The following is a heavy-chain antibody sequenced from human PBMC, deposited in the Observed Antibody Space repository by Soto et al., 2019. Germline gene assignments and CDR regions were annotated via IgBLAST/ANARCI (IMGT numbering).Heavy chain of an antibody. Sequence: GGSLRLSCAASGFTFDNCGMHWVRQAPGKGLEWVAGISWDSSTIGYADSVKGRFIISRDDAKNSLYLQMDSLRGEDTALYYCVQGRYPTMATPLDNWGQGTQVTVSS. V-gene: IGHV3-9*01. D-gene: IGHD3-16*02. CDR1: GFTFDNCG. J-gene: IGHJ4*02. CDR2: ISWDSSTI. CDR3: VQGRYPTMATPLDN.